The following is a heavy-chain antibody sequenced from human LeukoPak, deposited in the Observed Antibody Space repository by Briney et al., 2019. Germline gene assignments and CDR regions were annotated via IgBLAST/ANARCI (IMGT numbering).Heavy chain of an antibody. CDR2: IWYDGSNK. D-gene: IGHD5-12*01. CDR3: AKDMMSRGYDI. V-gene: IGHV3-30*02. J-gene: IGHJ3*02. Sequence: GGSLRLSCAVSGFTFSNYDMHWVRQAPGKGLEWVAVIWYDGSNKYYADSVKGRFTISRDNSKNTLSLEMNSLKPEDTAVYFCAKDMMSRGYDIWGQGTMVTVSS. CDR1: GFTFSNYD.